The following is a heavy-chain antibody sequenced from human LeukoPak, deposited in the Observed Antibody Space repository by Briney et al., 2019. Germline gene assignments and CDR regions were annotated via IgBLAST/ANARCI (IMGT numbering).Heavy chain of an antibody. D-gene: IGHD5-18*01. CDR1: GFTSDDYA. J-gene: IGHJ3*02. CDR2: ISWNSGSI. CDR3: AKGGYSYGNGAFDI. V-gene: IGHV3-9*02. Sequence: GRSLRLSCAASGFTSDDYAMHWVREAPGKGLEWVSGISWNSGSIGYADSVKGRFTISRDNAKNSLYLQMNSLRAEDTALYYCAKGGYSYGNGAFDIWGQGTMVTVSS.